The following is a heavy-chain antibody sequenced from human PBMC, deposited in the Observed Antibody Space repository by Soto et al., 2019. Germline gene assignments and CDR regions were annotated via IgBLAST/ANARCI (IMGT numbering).Heavy chain of an antibody. J-gene: IGHJ4*02. CDR2: ISSSSSYT. Sequence: PGGSLRLSCAASGFTFSDYYMSWIRHAPGKGLEWVSYISSSSSYTNYADSVKGRFTISRDNAKNSLYLQMNSLRAEDTAVYYCARAMAAAGSVDYWGQGTLVTVSS. D-gene: IGHD6-13*01. V-gene: IGHV3-11*06. CDR3: ARAMAAAGSVDY. CDR1: GFTFSDYY.